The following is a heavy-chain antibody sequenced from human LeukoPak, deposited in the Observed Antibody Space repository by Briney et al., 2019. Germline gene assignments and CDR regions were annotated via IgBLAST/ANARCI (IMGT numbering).Heavy chain of an antibody. Sequence: ASVKVSCKASGYTFTNYDFNWVRQATGQGLEWMGWMNPNSGATGYAQKFQGRVTMTRDTSINTAYMGLSSLRSEDTAVYYCARWLVRGSRSSYFDYWGQGTLVTVSS. CDR3: ARWLVRGSRSSYFDY. J-gene: IGHJ4*02. V-gene: IGHV1-8*01. D-gene: IGHD6-6*01. CDR1: GYTFTNYD. CDR2: MNPNSGAT.